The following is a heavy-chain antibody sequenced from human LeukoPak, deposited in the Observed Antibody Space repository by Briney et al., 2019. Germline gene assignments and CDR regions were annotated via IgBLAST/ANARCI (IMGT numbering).Heavy chain of an antibody. Sequence: ASVKVSCKASGYTFTSYYMYWVRQAPGQGLEWMGIINPSGGSTSYAQKFQGRVTMTRDTSTSTVYMELSSLRSEDTAVYYCATYSSSWYGMDVWGQGTTVTVSS. CDR1: GYTFTSYY. J-gene: IGHJ6*02. D-gene: IGHD6-13*01. CDR2: INPSGGST. CDR3: ATYSSSWYGMDV. V-gene: IGHV1-46*01.